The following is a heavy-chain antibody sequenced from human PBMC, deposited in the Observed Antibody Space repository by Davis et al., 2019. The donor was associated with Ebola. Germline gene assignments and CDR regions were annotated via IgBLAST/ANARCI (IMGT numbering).Heavy chain of an antibody. J-gene: IGHJ4*02. Sequence: PGGSLRLSFAASGFTFSGSAMPWVRQASGKGLEWVGRIRSKANSYATAYAASVKGRFTISRDDSKNTAYLQMNSLKTEDTAVYYCTPDARGLLWGQGTLVTVSS. D-gene: IGHD2-2*01. CDR1: GFTFSGSA. CDR2: IRSKANSYAT. V-gene: IGHV3-73*01. CDR3: TPDARGLL.